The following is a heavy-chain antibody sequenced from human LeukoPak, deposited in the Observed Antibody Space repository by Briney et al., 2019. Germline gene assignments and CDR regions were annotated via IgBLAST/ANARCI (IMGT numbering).Heavy chain of an antibody. Sequence: SETLSLTCTVSGGSISSYYWNWIRQPPGKGLEWIGYIYYSGSTNYNPSLKSRVTISVDTSKNQFSLKLSSVTAADTAVYYCARDLRIVSGSYLDYWGQGTLVTVSS. CDR2: IYYSGST. J-gene: IGHJ4*02. CDR1: GGSISSYY. V-gene: IGHV4-59*01. D-gene: IGHD1-26*01. CDR3: ARDLRIVSGSYLDY.